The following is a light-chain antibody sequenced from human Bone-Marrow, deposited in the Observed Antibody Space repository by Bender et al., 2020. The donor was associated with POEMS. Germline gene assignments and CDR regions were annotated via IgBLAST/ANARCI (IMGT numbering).Light chain of an antibody. J-gene: IGLJ2*01. CDR1: DLGDKY. CDR2: QDT. CDR3: QAWDTYSVI. Sequence: SYEVTQPPSVSVSPGQTASITCPGDDLGDKYVAWYQQKPGKSPVLVIYQDTKRPSGIPERFSGSNSGNTATLTISGTQAMDEADYYCQAWDTYSVIFGGGTKLTVL. V-gene: IGLV3-1*01.